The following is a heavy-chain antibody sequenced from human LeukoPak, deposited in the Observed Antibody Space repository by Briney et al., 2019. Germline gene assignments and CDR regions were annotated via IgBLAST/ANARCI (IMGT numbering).Heavy chain of an antibody. Sequence: GASVKVSCKASGYIFTNYAISWVRQAPGQGLEWMGGIIPIFGTANYAQKFQGRVTITADESTSTAYMELSSLRSEDTAVYYCARAAPTYYDSSGYPMDYWGQGTLVTVSS. V-gene: IGHV1-69*13. CDR2: IIPIFGTA. CDR3: ARAAPTYYDSSGYPMDY. D-gene: IGHD3-22*01. J-gene: IGHJ4*02. CDR1: GYIFTNYA.